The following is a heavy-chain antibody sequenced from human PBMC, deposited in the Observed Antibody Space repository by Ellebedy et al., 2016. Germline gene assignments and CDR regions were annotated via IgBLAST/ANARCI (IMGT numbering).Heavy chain of an antibody. D-gene: IGHD5-12*01. CDR2: IDPSDSYT. Sequence: GESLKISXKGSGYSFTSYWIGWVRQMPGKGLEWMGRIDPSDSYTNYSPSFQGHVTISADKSISTAYLQWSSLQASDTAMYYCARREYSGYVTYWGQGTLVTVSS. CDR3: ARREYSGYVTY. CDR1: GYSFTSYW. J-gene: IGHJ4*02. V-gene: IGHV5-10-1*01.